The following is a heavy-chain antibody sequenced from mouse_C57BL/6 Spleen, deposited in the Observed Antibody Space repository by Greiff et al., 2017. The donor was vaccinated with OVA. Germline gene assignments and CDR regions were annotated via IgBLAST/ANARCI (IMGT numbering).Heavy chain of an antibody. D-gene: IGHD1-2*01. Sequence: VQLQQSGAELVKPGASVKISCKASGYAFSSYWMNWVKPRPGKGLEWIGQIYPGDGDTNYNGKFKGKATLTADKSSSTAYMQLSSLTSEDSAVYFCARREGTAVDYWGQGTTLTVSS. V-gene: IGHV1-80*01. CDR1: GYAFSSYW. CDR2: IYPGDGDT. CDR3: ARREGTAVDY. J-gene: IGHJ2*01.